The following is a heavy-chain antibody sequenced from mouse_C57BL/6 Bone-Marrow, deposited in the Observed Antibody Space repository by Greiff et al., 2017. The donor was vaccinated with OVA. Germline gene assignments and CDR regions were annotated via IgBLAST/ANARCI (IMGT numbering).Heavy chain of an antibody. J-gene: IGHJ3*01. CDR1: GFSLTSYG. Sequence: QVHVKQSGPGLVQPSQSLSITCTVSGFSLTSYGVHWVRQSPGKGLEWLGVIWSGGSTDYNAAFISRLSISKDNSKSQVFFKMNSLQADDTAIYYCARNEDYPFAYWGQGTLVTVSA. V-gene: IGHV2-2*01. CDR2: IWSGGST. D-gene: IGHD2-4*01. CDR3: ARNEDYPFAY.